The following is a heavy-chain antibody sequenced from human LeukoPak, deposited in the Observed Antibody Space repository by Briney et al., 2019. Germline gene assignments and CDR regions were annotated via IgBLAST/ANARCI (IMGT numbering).Heavy chain of an antibody. D-gene: IGHD6-19*01. Sequence: GGSLRLSCAASGFTFSSYWMSWVRQAPGKGLEWVSGINWNGGSTGYADSVKGRFTISRDNAKNSLYLQMNSLRAEDTALYYCARERLSSGWYSYYYYYMDVWGKGTTVTVSS. V-gene: IGHV3-20*04. CDR3: ARERLSSGWYSYYYYYMDV. J-gene: IGHJ6*03. CDR2: INWNGGST. CDR1: GFTFSSYW.